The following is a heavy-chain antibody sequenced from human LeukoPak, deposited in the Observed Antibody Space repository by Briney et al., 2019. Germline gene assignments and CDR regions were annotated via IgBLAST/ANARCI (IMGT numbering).Heavy chain of an antibody. CDR1: GGSISSSNW. CDR3: ARVDDY. CDR2: INHSGST. J-gene: IGHJ4*02. V-gene: IGHV4-4*02. Sequence: SGTLSLTCAVSGGSISSSNWWSWIRQPPGKGLEWIGEINHSGSTNYNPSLKSRVTISVDTSKNQFSLKLSSVTAADTAVYYCARVDDYWGQGTLVTVSS.